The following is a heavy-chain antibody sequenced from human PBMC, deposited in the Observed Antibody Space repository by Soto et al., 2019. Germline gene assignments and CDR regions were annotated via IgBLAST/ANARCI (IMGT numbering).Heavy chain of an antibody. V-gene: IGHV1-46*03. D-gene: IGHD3-22*01. J-gene: IGHJ4*02. CDR1: GYIFTNYY. CDR2: INLSADRT. Sequence: QVQLVQSGAEVKKPGASVKVACKASGYIFTNYYIHWVRQAPGQGLEWMGIINLSADRTSYAQKFHGRFTVTMDTSTSTVYMELGSLRSEDTAVYYCVRDPSSGYRSFDYWGQGTLVTVSS. CDR3: VRDPSSGYRSFDY.